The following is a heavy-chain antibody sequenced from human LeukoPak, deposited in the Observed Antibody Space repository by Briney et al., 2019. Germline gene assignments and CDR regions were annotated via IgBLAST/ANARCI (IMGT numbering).Heavy chain of an antibody. J-gene: IGHJ5*02. CDR1: GLSFSTST. D-gene: IGHD2-2*01. Sequence: GGFLRLSCVASGLSFSTSTMNWVRQPPGKGLEWVSTLSSSGDYIFYANSVKGRFTISRDNAQNLLYLQMNSLRAEDTALYYCARGGVPTAMDTWGQGTLVTVSS. CDR2: LSSSGDYI. V-gene: IGHV3-21*01. CDR3: ARGGVPTAMDT.